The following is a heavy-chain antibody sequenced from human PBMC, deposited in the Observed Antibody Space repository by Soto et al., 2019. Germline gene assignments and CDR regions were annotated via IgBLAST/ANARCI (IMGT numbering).Heavy chain of an antibody. CDR2: ISYVETNQ. J-gene: IGHJ4*02. CDR3: ARAPLAAFHYCDY. CDR1: GFIFSSYA. D-gene: IGHD2-15*01. V-gene: IGHV3-30*04. Sequence: QVQLVESGGGVVQPGRSLRLSCTASGFIFSSYAMHWVRQAPVKGLEWVAFISYVETNQYYADSVKGRFTISRDNSRNTVYMQMSGLRSEDTAVYYCARAPLAAFHYCDYWGQGTLVTVSS.